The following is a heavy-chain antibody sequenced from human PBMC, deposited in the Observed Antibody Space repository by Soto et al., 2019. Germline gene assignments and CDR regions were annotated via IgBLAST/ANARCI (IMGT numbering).Heavy chain of an antibody. CDR3: ARKGRGVVIRNYSYSYMDV. V-gene: IGHV4-34*01. CDR1: GGSFSGYY. D-gene: IGHD3-3*01. Sequence: SETLSLTCAVYGGSFSGYYWSWIRQPPGKGLEWIGEINHSGSTNYNPSLKSRVTISVDTSKNQFSLKLSSVTAADTAVYYCARKGRGVVIRNYSYSYMDVWGKGTTVTVSS. CDR2: INHSGST. J-gene: IGHJ6*03.